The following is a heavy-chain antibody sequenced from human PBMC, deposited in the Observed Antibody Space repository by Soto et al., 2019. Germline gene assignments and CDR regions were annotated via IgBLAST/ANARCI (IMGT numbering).Heavy chain of an antibody. V-gene: IGHV1-8*01. Sequence: QVQLVQSGAEVKKPGASVKVSCKASGYTFTSYDINWVRQATGQGLEWMGWMNPNRGNTGYGQRFQGRVTMTRHTSISTACMEMRSLRSEDTAVYYCARGIGYSRSTSCYLSWFDPRGKGTLVTVSS. D-gene: IGHD2-2*01. CDR3: ARGIGYSRSTSCYLSWFDP. J-gene: IGHJ5*02. CDR1: GYTFTSYD. CDR2: MNPNRGNT.